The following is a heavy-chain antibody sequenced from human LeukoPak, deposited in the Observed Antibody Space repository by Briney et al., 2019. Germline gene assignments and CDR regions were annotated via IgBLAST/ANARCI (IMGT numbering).Heavy chain of an antibody. Sequence: ASVKVSCKASGYTFTGYYMHWVRQAPGQGLEWMGWINPNSGGTNYAQKFQGRVTMTRGTSISTAYMELSRLRSDDTAVYYCARVGIVVVPAAMEDYYYYMDVWGKGTTVTVSS. CDR1: GYTFTGYY. CDR3: ARVGIVVVPAAMEDYYYYMDV. CDR2: INPNSGGT. V-gene: IGHV1-2*02. D-gene: IGHD2-2*03. J-gene: IGHJ6*03.